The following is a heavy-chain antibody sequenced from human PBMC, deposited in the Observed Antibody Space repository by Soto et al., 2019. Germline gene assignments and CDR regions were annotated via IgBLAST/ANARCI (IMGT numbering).Heavy chain of an antibody. CDR1: GYTFTSYG. Sequence: ASVKVSCKASGYTFTSYGISWLRQSPGQGLEWMGWISAYNGNTNYAQKLQGRVTMTTDTSTSTAYMELRSLRSDDTAVYYCARGRGYSSGWSYYYFDYWGQGTLVTVSS. CDR3: ARGRGYSSGWSYYYFDY. CDR2: ISAYNGNT. J-gene: IGHJ4*02. D-gene: IGHD6-19*01. V-gene: IGHV1-18*01.